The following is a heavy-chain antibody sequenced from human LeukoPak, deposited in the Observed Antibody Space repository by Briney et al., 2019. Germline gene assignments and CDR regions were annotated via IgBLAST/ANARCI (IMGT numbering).Heavy chain of an antibody. V-gene: IGHV4-61*02. Sequence: SETLSLTCTVSRGSISSGSYYWSWIRQPAGKGLEWIGRIYSNGTTNYNPSLESRVTISVDTSKNHFSLKVSSVTAADTAVCYCARGRGRDVSLYYGMDVWGQGTTVTVSS. D-gene: IGHD3-10*01. CDR3: ARGRGRDVSLYYGMDV. CDR1: RGSISSGSYY. CDR2: IYSNGTT. J-gene: IGHJ6*02.